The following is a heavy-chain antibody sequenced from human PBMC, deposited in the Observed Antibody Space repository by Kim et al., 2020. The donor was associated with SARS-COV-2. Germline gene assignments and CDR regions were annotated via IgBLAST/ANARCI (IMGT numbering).Heavy chain of an antibody. V-gene: IGHV1-46*01. Sequence: ASVKVSCKASGYTFTSYYMHWVRQAPGQGLEWMGIINPSGGSTSYAQKFQGRVTMTRDTSTSTVYMELSSLRSEDTAVYYCARDLCRGIAAAGTASIDTVYGMDVWGQGTTVTVSS. CDR2: INPSGGST. D-gene: IGHD6-13*01. J-gene: IGHJ6*02. CDR1: GYTFTSYY. CDR3: ARDLCRGIAAAGTASIDTVYGMDV.